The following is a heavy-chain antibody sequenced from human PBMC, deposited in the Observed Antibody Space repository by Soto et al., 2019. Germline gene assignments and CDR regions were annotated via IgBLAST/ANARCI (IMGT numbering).Heavy chain of an antibody. Sequence: PSETLSLTCTVSGGSISSYYWSWIRQPPGKGLEWIGYIYYSGSTNYNPSLKSRVTISVDTSKNQFSLKLSSVTAADTAVYYCAKDMTTVIYDWFDPWGQGTLVTVSS. CDR3: AKDMTTVIYDWFDP. V-gene: IGHV4-59*01. CDR2: IYYSGST. CDR1: GGSISSYY. D-gene: IGHD4-17*01. J-gene: IGHJ5*02.